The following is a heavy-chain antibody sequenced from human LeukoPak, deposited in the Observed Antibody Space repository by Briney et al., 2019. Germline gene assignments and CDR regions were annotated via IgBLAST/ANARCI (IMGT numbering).Heavy chain of an antibody. CDR3: ARLRYSYGYNWFDP. J-gene: IGHJ5*02. CDR2: IYFSGST. CDR1: GGSISSSNYY. D-gene: IGHD5-18*01. Sequence: PSETLSLTCTVSGGSISSSNYYWGWIRQPPGKGLEWIGSIYFSGSTYYNPSLKSRVTISVDTSKNQFSLKLSSVTAADTAVYYCARLRYSYGYNWFDPWGQGTLVTVSS. V-gene: IGHV4-39*07.